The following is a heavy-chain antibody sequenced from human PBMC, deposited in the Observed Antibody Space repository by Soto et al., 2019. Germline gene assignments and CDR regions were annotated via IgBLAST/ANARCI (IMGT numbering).Heavy chain of an antibody. CDR3: ARDQSPSSGWPGMDV. CDR2: INPNSGGT. D-gene: IGHD6-19*01. CDR1: GYTFTDYY. J-gene: IGHJ6*02. V-gene: IGHV1-2*02. Sequence: VKVSCKASGYTFTDYYMHWVRQAPGQGLEWMGWINPNSGGTNYAQKFQGRVTMTRDTSISTAYMELNRLRSDDTAVYYCARDQSPSSGWPGMDVWGQGTTVTVSS.